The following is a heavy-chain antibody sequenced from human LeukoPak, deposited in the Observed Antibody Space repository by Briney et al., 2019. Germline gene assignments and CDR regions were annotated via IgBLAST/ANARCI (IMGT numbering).Heavy chain of an antibody. CDR3: ARAGPFYSGNYLGF. CDR2: INPNSDYT. V-gene: IGHV1-2*02. Sequence: ASVKVSCKASGYTFTDYYIHWVRQAPGQGLEWMGWINPNSDYTFYAQKFQGRVTMTRDTSISTAYMELSRLTSDDTAVYYCARAGPFYSGNYLGFWGQGTLVTVSS. J-gene: IGHJ4*02. CDR1: GYTFTDYY. D-gene: IGHD1-26*01.